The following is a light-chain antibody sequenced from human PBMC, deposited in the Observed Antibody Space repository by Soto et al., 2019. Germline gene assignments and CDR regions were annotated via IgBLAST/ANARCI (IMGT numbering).Light chain of an antibody. CDR3: CLYVGGRTYL. V-gene: IGLV2-23*01. Sequence: QSVLTRPASVSGSPGQSITISCTGTVGLVSWYQQHPGKVPKLIIYDDTKRPSGVSSRFSGSKSGNTASLTISGLQTEEEADYYCCLYVGGRTYLFGTGTKVTVL. CDR1: VGL. CDR2: DDT. J-gene: IGLJ1*01.